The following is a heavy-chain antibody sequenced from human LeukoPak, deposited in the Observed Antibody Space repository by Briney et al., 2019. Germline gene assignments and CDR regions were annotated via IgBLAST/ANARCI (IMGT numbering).Heavy chain of an antibody. CDR1: GFTFSSYA. J-gene: IGHJ4*02. D-gene: IGHD5-18*01. Sequence: GGSLRLSCAASGFTFSSYAMHWVRQAPGKGLEWVAVISYDGSNKYYADSVKGRFTISRDNSKNTLYLQMNSLRAEDTAVYYCARDHTAMVGTFDYWGQGTLVTASS. V-gene: IGHV3-30*04. CDR3: ARDHTAMVGTFDY. CDR2: ISYDGSNK.